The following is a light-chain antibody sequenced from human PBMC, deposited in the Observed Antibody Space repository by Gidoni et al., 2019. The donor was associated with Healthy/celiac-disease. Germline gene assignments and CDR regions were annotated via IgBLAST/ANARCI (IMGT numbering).Light chain of an antibody. Sequence: DIQMTQSPSSLSASVGDRVTITCRASQSISSYLTWYQQKPGKAPTLLIYAASSLQSGVPSRFSGSGSGTDFTLTISSLQPEDFATYYCQQSYSTPRTFGGGTKVEIK. CDR3: QQSYSTPRT. J-gene: IGKJ4*01. V-gene: IGKV1-39*01. CDR2: AAS. CDR1: QSISSY.